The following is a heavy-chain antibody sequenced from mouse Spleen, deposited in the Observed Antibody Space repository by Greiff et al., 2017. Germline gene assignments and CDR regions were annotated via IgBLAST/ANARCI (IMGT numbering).Heavy chain of an antibody. CDR1: GYSFTSYW. Sequence: QVQLQQSGAELVRPGASVKLSCKTSGYSFTSYWIHWIKQRSGQGLEWIARIYPGTGTTYYNEKFKDKATLTADKSSNTVYMQLSSLKSEDSAVYFCARGDWADYWGQGTTLTVSS. V-gene: IGHV1S132*01. CDR2: IYPGTGTT. CDR3: ARGDWADY. D-gene: IGHD4-1*01. J-gene: IGHJ2*01.